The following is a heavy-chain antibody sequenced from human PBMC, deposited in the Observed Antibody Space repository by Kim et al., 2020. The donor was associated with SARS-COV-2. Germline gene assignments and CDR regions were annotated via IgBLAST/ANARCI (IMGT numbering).Heavy chain of an antibody. CDR2: MNPNIGNA. CDR3: ARGVRTISNYDY. V-gene: IGHV1-8*01. D-gene: IGHD3-9*01. Sequence: ASVKVSCKASGYTFTSYDLNWVRQATGQGLEWMGWMNPNIGNAGYAQKFQGRVTMTMDPSITTAYMELGSLRSEDTAVYYCARGVRTISNYDYWGQGTLVTVSS. J-gene: IGHJ4*02. CDR1: GYTFTSYD.